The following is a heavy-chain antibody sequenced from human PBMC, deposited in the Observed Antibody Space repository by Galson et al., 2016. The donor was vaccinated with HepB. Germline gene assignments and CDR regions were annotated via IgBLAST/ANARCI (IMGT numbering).Heavy chain of an antibody. CDR3: ARERRYYGSGSHYYFDF. CDR2: IWYDGSNK. CDR1: GFTFSRHG. D-gene: IGHD3-10*01. J-gene: IGHJ4*02. Sequence: SLRLSCAASGFTFSRHGMHWVRQTPGKGLEWVAVIWYDGSNKYYVDSVKGRFTISRDDSKNALYLQMNSLRAEGTAVYYCARERRYYGSGSHYYFDFWGQGTLVTVSS. V-gene: IGHV3-33*01.